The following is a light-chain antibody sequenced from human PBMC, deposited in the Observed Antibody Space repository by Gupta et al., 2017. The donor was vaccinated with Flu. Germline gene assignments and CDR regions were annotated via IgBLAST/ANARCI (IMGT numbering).Light chain of an antibody. Sequence: DVVMTQSPLTLPVSLGEPASISSRSSQSLVYNDANIYLNWFQQRPGQSLRRLIYKVSNRASGVPDRFSGSGSGTEFTLKISRVEAEDVGVYYCKQATHWLCTFGQGTQVEIK. J-gene: IGKJ5*01. CDR2: KVS. CDR3: KQATHWLCT. V-gene: IGKV2-30*01. CDR1: QSLVYNDANIY.